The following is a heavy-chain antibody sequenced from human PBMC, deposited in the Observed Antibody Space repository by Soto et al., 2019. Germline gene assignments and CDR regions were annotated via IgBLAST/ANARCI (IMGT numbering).Heavy chain of an antibody. D-gene: IGHD6-6*01. CDR1: GFTFSSYW. V-gene: IGHV3-7*03. J-gene: IGHJ4*02. Sequence: GSLRRSYSASGFTFSSYWMSWVRQAPGKGLEWVANIKEDGTEKYYVDSVKGRFTISRDNAKDSLYLQMNSLRAEDTAVYYCARDRELGYWGQGTLVTVSS. CDR2: IKEDGTEK. CDR3: ARDRELGY.